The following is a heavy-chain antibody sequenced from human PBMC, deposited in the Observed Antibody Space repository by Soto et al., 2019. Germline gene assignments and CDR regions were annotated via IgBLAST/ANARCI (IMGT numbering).Heavy chain of an antibody. CDR1: GGAIRPYY. D-gene: IGHD6-6*01. CDR3: ARGSPMGSSFPLDS. CDR2: IYYTGST. V-gene: IGHV4-59*01. J-gene: IGHJ4*02. Sequence: QVQLQESGPGLVKPSETLSLTCTVSGGAIRPYYWSWIRQPPGKGLEWIGYIYYTGSTNYISSLKSRVTMALDTSKNQFSLKLNAVTAADTALYYCARGSPMGSSFPLDSWGQGTLVAVSS.